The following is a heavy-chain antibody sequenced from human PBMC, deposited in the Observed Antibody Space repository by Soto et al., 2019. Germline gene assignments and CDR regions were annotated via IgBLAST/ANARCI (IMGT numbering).Heavy chain of an antibody. Sequence: QVQLVQSGAEVKKPGASVKVSCKASGYTFTSYGISWVRQAPGQGLEWMGWISAYNGNTNYAQKLQGRVTMTTDTSTSKAYMEMRSLRADDTAVYYCARGVAVAGTYYYYGMDVWGQGTTVTVSS. V-gene: IGHV1-18*01. J-gene: IGHJ6*02. CDR3: ARGVAVAGTYYYYGMDV. CDR2: ISAYNGNT. CDR1: GYTFTSYG. D-gene: IGHD6-19*01.